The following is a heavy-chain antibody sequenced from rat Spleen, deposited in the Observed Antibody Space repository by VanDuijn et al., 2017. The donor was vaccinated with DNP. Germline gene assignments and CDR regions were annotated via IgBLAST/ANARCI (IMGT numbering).Heavy chain of an antibody. J-gene: IGHJ4*01. D-gene: IGHD4-3*01. Sequence: EVQLVESGGGLVQPGRSMKLSCAAAGFTFSDSGMAWVLQAPTKGLEWVASISYDGVSTYYRDSVKGRFTISSDNAKSSLYLQMESLRSEETATYYCAKDSPFGVRGVMDAWGQGASVTVSS. CDR3: AKDSPFGVRGVMDA. V-gene: IGHV5-20*01. CDR1: GFTFSDSG. CDR2: ISYDGVST.